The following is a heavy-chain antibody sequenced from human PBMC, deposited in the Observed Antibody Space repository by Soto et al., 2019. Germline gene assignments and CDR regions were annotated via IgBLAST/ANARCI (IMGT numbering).Heavy chain of an antibody. J-gene: IGHJ4*02. V-gene: IGHV4-39*01. Sequence: SETLSLTCTVSGGSISSSSYYWGWIRQPPGKGLEWIGSIYYSGSTYYNPSLKSRVTISVDTSKNQFSLKLSSVTAADTAVYYCARAPSVLDYDFWSGYYEGFDYWGQGTQVTVSS. CDR1: GGSISSSSYY. D-gene: IGHD3-3*01. CDR2: IYYSGST. CDR3: ARAPSVLDYDFWSGYYEGFDY.